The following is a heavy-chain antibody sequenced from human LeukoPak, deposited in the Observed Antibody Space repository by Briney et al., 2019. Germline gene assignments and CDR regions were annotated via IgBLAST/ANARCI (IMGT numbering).Heavy chain of an antibody. Sequence: ASVKVSCKASGYTFTGYYMHWVRQAPGQGLEWMGWMNPNSGNTGYGQKFQGRVTMTGNTSIRTAYMELSSLRSEDTAVYYCARAYCSGGSCYSGFWGQGTLVTVSS. CDR2: MNPNSGNT. D-gene: IGHD2-15*01. CDR3: ARAYCSGGSCYSGF. V-gene: IGHV1-8*02. J-gene: IGHJ4*02. CDR1: GYTFTGYY.